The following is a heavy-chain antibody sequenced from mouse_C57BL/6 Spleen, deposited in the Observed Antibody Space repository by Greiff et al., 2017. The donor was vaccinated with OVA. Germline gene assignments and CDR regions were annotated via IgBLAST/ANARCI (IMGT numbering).Heavy chain of an antibody. J-gene: IGHJ3*01. CDR1: GYAFSSSW. D-gene: IGHD1-2*01. V-gene: IGHV1-82*01. CDR2: IYPGDGDT. Sequence: VQGVESGPELVKPGASVKISCKASGYAFSSSWMNWVKQRPGKGLEWIGRIYPGDGDTNYNGKFKGKATLTADKSSSTAYMQLSSLTSEDSAVYFCARDGGVFAYWGQGTLVTVSA. CDR3: ARDGGVFAY.